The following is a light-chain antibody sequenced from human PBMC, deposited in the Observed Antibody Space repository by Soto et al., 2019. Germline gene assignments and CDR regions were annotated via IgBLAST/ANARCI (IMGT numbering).Light chain of an antibody. CDR2: DTH. V-gene: IGLV7-46*01. J-gene: IGLJ2*01. CDR3: LLSYGGARGV. CDR1: TGAVTSGHY. Sequence: QAVVTQEPSLTVSPGGTVTLTCGSSTGAVTSGHYPYWFQQRPGQAPRTLIYDTHNKHSWTPARFSGSLLGGKAALTLSGAQPEDEAEYYCLLSYGGARGVFGGGTKLTVL.